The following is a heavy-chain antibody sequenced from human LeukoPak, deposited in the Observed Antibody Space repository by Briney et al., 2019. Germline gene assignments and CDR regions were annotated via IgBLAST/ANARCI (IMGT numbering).Heavy chain of an antibody. CDR2: ISHSGST. CDR3: ARGRRSSLVY. V-gene: IGHV4-34*01. CDR1: GGSFSGYY. J-gene: IGHJ4*02. D-gene: IGHD6-13*01. Sequence: SETLSLTCAVYGGSFSGYYWSWIRQPPGKGLEWIGEISHSGSTNYNPSLKSRVTISVDTSKSQFSLKLSSVTAADTAVYYCARGRRSSLVYWGQGTLVTISS.